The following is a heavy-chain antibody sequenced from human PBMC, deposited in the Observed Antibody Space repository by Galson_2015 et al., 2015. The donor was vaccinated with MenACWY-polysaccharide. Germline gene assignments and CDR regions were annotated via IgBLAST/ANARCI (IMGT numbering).Heavy chain of an antibody. CDR3: ARGHYGMDV. CDR2: IKKDGSEK. V-gene: IGHV3-7*01. Sequence: SLRLSCAASGFTFSNYWMTWVRQAPGKGLEWVANIKKDGSEKYYVDSVKGRFTISRDNALYLQMNSLRAEDTAVYFCARGHYGMDVWGQGTTVTVCS. CDR1: GFTFSNYW. J-gene: IGHJ6*02.